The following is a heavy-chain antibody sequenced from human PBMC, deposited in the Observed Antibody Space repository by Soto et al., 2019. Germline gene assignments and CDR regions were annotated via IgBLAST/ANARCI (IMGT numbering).Heavy chain of an antibody. CDR1: GGSFSGYY. CDR2: INHSGST. Sequence: SETLSLTCAVYGGSFSGYYWSWIRQPPGKGLEWIGEINHSGSTNYHPSLKSRVTISVDTSKNQFSLKLSSVTAADTAVYYCARGLTMIVVFHYWGQGTLVTVSS. D-gene: IGHD3-22*01. CDR3: ARGLTMIVVFHY. V-gene: IGHV4-34*01. J-gene: IGHJ4*02.